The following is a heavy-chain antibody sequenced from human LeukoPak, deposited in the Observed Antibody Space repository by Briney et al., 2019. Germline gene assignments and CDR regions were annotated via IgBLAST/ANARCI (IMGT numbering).Heavy chain of an antibody. CDR2: ISWNSGTI. CDR1: GFIFDDYA. CDR3: AKDRTVGASYWYFDL. D-gene: IGHD1-26*01. J-gene: IGHJ2*01. Sequence: GRSLRLSCAASGFIFDDYAMHWVRQAPGKGLEWVSGISWNSGTIGYADSVKGRFTISRDNAKNSLYLHMNTLRAEDTAIYYCAKDRTVGASYWYFDLWGRGTLVTVSS. V-gene: IGHV3-9*01.